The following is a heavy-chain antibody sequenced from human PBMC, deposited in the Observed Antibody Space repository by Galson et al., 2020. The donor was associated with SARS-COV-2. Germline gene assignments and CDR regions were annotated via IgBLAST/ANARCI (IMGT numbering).Heavy chain of an antibody. CDR3: ARDEGIRGYNYGRLYYGMDV. V-gene: IGHV3-21*01. D-gene: IGHD5-18*01. CDR1: GFPLSTYS. CDR2: ISTSSSYT. J-gene: IGHJ6*02. Sequence: NSGGSLRLSCAASGFPLSTYSMNWVRLAPGKGLEWVSSISTSSSYTYYVDSVKGRFSISRDNPRNSLYLQMNSLRAEDTAVYYCARDEGIRGYNYGRLYYGMDVWGQGTTVTVSS.